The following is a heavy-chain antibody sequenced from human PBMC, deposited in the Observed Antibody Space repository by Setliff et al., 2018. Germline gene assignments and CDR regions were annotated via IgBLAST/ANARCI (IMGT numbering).Heavy chain of an antibody. D-gene: IGHD2-15*01. Sequence: VASVKVSCKASGYTFTSYDINWVRQATGQGLEWMGWMNPNSGNTGYAQKFQGRVTMTRNTSISTAYMELSSLRSEDTAVYYCARVYCSGGSCDKPISDYWGQGTLVTVSS. CDR2: MNPNSGNT. CDR3: ARVYCSGGSCDKPISDY. V-gene: IGHV1-8*02. J-gene: IGHJ4*02. CDR1: GYTFTSYD.